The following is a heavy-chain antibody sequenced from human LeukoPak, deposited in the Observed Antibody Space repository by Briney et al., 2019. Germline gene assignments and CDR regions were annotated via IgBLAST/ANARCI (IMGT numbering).Heavy chain of an antibody. Sequence: QPGGSLRLPCAASGFTFSSYSMNWVRQAPGEGLEWVSYISSSSSTIYYADSVKGPFTISKDNAKNSLYLQMNSLRAEDTAVYYCARFDFWSGLYYWGQGTLVTVSS. CDR3: ARFDFWSGLYY. CDR1: GFTFSSYS. D-gene: IGHD3-3*01. CDR2: ISSSSSTI. J-gene: IGHJ4*02. V-gene: IGHV3-48*01.